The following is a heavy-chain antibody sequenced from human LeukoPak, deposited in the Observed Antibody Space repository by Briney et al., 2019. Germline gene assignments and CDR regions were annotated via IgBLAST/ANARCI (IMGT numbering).Heavy chain of an antibody. J-gene: IGHJ4*02. CDR2: IKPDGSEQ. V-gene: IGHV3-7*01. Sequence: GGSLRLSCAASGFTFSDYYMSWVRQAPGEGLDWVAAIKPDGSEQYYVDSVKGRFTISRDNAKNSLFLQMNSLRAEDTALYYCARGGYYYDSSSADYWGQGTLVTVSS. CDR3: ARGGYYYDSSSADY. CDR1: GFTFSDYY. D-gene: IGHD3-22*01.